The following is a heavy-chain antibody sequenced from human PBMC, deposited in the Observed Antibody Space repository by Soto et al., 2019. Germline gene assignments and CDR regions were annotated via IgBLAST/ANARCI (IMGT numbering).Heavy chain of an antibody. Sequence: SETLSLTCTVSGGSISSGENFWNWIRQSPGKGLEWIGYIHHSGSTYYNPSLKSRLTISVDTSKNQISLKLNSVTAADTAVYYCARDTGTYPYYFDYWGQGTLVTVSS. D-gene: IGHD1-26*01. CDR2: IHHSGST. CDR3: ARDTGTYPYYFDY. CDR1: GGSISSGENF. J-gene: IGHJ4*02. V-gene: IGHV4-30-4*01.